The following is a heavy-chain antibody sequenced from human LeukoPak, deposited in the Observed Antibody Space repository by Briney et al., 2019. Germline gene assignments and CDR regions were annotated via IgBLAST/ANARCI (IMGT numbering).Heavy chain of an antibody. V-gene: IGHV3-53*04. Sequence: GSLRLSCAASGFTFSDYYMSWIRQAPGKGLEWVSVIYSGGSTYYADSVKGRFTISRHNSKNTLYLQMNSLRAEDTAVYYCARGPNGSGSYYVDYWGQGTLVTVSS. D-gene: IGHD3-10*01. CDR3: ARGPNGSGSYYVDY. J-gene: IGHJ4*02. CDR2: IYSGGST. CDR1: GFTFSDYY.